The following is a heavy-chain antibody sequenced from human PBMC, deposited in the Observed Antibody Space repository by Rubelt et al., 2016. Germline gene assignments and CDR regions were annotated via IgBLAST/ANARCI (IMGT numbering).Heavy chain of an antibody. V-gene: IGHV3-30*19. CDR2: ISDDGSNK. J-gene: IGHJ4*02. CDR1: GFTFSSYG. D-gene: IGHD1-7*01. CDR3: AKGNWNYGLLTVCPDY. Sequence: QVQLVESGGGVVQPGRSLRLSCAASGFTFSSYGMHWVRQAPGKGLEWVAVISDDGSNKYYADSVKGRFTISRDNSKNTLYLQMSRLRPEDTAVYYCAKGNWNYGLLTVCPDYWGQGTLVTVSS.